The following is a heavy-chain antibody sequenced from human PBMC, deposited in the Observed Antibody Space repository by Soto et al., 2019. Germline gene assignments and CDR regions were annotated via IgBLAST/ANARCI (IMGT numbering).Heavy chain of an antibody. CDR3: ARDPPWYYDSSGPPTDWYFDL. CDR1: GFTFSSYS. Sequence: GGSLRLSCAASGFTFSSYSMNWVRQAPGKGLEWVSYISSSSSTIYYADSVKGRFTISRDNAKNSLYLQMNSLRDEDTAVYYCARDPPWYYDSSGPPTDWYFDLWGRGTLVTVSS. V-gene: IGHV3-48*02. CDR2: ISSSSSTI. D-gene: IGHD3-22*01. J-gene: IGHJ2*01.